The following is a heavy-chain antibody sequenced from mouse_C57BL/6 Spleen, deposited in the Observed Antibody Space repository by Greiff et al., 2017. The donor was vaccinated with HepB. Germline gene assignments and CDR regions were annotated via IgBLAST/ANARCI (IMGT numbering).Heavy chain of an antibody. CDR2: IDPENGDT. Sequence: VQLKEPGAELVRPGASVKLSCTASGFNIKDDYMHWVKQRPEQGLEWIGWIDPENGDTEYASKFQGKATITADTSSNTAYLQLSSLTSEDTAVYYCTTSYDGLTYWGQGTLVTVSA. J-gene: IGHJ3*01. V-gene: IGHV14-4*01. D-gene: IGHD2-3*01. CDR1: GFNIKDDY. CDR3: TTSYDGLTY.